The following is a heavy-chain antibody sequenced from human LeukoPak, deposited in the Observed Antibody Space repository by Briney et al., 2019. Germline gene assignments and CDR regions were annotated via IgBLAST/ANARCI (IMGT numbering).Heavy chain of an antibody. CDR2: ISNSGGGT. V-gene: IGHV3-23*01. CDR3: AKWRLVPRDPFDY. D-gene: IGHD6-19*01. J-gene: IGHJ4*02. CDR1: GFTFSSYA. Sequence: PGGSLRLSCAASGFTFSSYAMNWVRQAPGKGLEWVSGISNSGGGTYYADSVKGRFTISRDNSKNTLYPQMNSLRVEDTAVYYCAKWRLVPRDPFDYWGQGTLVTVSS.